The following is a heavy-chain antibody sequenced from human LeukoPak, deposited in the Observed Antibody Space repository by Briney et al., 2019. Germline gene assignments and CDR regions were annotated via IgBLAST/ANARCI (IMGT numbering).Heavy chain of an antibody. CDR1: GFTFSSSW. J-gene: IGHJ4*02. V-gene: IGHV3-7*01. Sequence: RSGGSLRLSCAASGFTFSSSWMTWVRQAPGKGLEWVANIKPDGSDKYYVDSVKGRFTISRDNVKNSLYLQMNSLRGEDTAVYYCARGGSAGYWGQGTLVTVSS. CDR3: ARGGSAGY. CDR2: IKPDGSDK. D-gene: IGHD3-10*01.